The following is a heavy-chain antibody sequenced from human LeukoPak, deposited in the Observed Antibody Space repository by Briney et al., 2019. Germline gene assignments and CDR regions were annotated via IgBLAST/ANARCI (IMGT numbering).Heavy chain of an antibody. CDR1: GFTFTSYS. D-gene: IGHD3-9*01. J-gene: IGHJ4*02. Sequence: GGSLRLSCAASGFTFTSYSMNWVRQAPGKGLEWVSSISSLSTYIYYADSVKGRFTISRDNAQNSLFLQMNSLSAEDTAVYYCARGAHDLLTTYYHSDSWGQGALVTVSS. CDR2: ISSLSTYI. V-gene: IGHV3-21*01. CDR3: ARGAHDLLTTYYHSDS.